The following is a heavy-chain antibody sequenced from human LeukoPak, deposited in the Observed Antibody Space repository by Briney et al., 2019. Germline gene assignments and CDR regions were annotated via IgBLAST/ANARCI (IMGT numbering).Heavy chain of an antibody. D-gene: IGHD1-26*01. CDR2: IYYSGST. CDR1: GGSISSGDYY. V-gene: IGHV4-30-4*08. CDR3: ARDQGGSYYFDY. J-gene: IGHJ4*02. Sequence: PSQTLSLTCTVSGGSISSGDYYWSWIRQPPGEGLEWIGYIYYSGSTYYNPSLKSRVTISVDTSKNQFSLKLSSVTAADTAVYYCARDQGGSYYFDYWGQGTLVTVSS.